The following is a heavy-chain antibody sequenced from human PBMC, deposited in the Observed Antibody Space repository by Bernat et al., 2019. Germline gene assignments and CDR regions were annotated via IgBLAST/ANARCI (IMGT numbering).Heavy chain of an antibody. Sequence: EVQLVESGGGLVQPGGSLRLSCAASGVTFSNYAMSWVRQAPGKGLEWVSSISGGGGSTSYADSVKGRFTISRDNSNTLYLQMNSLRAEDTAVYYCAKRALPGYSSSWFVSNWFDPWGQGTLVTVSS. CDR1: GVTFSNYA. V-gene: IGHV3-23*04. J-gene: IGHJ5*02. D-gene: IGHD6-13*01. CDR2: ISGGGGST. CDR3: AKRALPGYSSSWFVSNWFDP.